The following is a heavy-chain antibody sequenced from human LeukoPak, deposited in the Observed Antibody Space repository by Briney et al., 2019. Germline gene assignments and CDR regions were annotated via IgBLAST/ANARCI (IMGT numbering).Heavy chain of an antibody. CDR2: IIPILGIA. CDR3: ARDPIPYGDYGEY. V-gene: IGHV1-69*04. CDR1: GGTFSSYT. Sequence: SVKVSCKASGGTFSSYTISWVRQAPGQGLEWMGRIIPILGIANYAQKFQGRVTITADKSTSTAYMVLSSLRSEDTAVYYCARDPIPYGDYGEYWGQGTLVTVSS. J-gene: IGHJ4*02. D-gene: IGHD4-17*01.